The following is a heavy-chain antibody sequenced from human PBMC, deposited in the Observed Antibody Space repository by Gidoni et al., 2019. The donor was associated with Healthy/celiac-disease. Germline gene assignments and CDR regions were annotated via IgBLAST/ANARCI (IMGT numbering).Heavy chain of an antibody. CDR3: AKDYYRGGEDGYNYPSYYFDY. J-gene: IGHJ4*02. CDR2: ISWNSGSI. D-gene: IGHD5-12*01. CDR1: GFTFDDYA. Sequence: EVQLVESGGGLVQPGRSLRLSCAASGFTFDDYALHWVRQAPGKGLEWVSGISWNSGSIGYADSVKGRFTISRDNAKNSLYLQMNSLRAEDTALYYCAKDYYRGGEDGYNYPSYYFDYWGQGTLVTVSS. V-gene: IGHV3-9*01.